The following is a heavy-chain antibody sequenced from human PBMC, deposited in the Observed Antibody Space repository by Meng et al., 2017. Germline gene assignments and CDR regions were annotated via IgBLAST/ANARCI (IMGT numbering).Heavy chain of an antibody. D-gene: IGHD3-10*01. CDR3: ARVPYYYYGMDV. CDR1: GFSLSTSGVG. Sequence: GPTLVKPTQTLTRTCTFSGFSLSTSGVGVGWIPQPPGKALELLALIYWNDDQRYSPSLKSRLTITKDTSKNQAVLTMTNMDPADTATYYCARVPYYYYGMDVWGQGTTVTVSS. V-gene: IGHV2-5*01. J-gene: IGHJ6*02. CDR2: IYWNDDQ.